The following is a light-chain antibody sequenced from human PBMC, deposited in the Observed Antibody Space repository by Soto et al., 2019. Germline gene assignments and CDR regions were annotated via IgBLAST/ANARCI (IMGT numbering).Light chain of an antibody. V-gene: IGKV1-5*01. CDR2: GAS. J-gene: IGKJ1*01. CDR1: QSVTRS. CDR3: QQYYSYWT. Sequence: DIQMTQSPSSLSASVGDRFTIAFLASQSVTRSLAWYQQKPGKAPKLLIYGASSLQGGVPSRFSGSGSGTEFTLTISSLQPDDFATYYCQQYYSYWTFGQGTKVDNK.